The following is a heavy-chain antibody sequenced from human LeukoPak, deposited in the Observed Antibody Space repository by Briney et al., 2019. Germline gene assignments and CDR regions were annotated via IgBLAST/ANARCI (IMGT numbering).Heavy chain of an antibody. CDR2: IYYSGST. Sequence: SETLSLTCTVSGGSISSYYWSWIRQPPGKGLEWIGYIYYSGSTNYNPSLKSRVTISVDTSKNQFSLKLSSVTAADTAVYYCARRSGIAVAGAFDYWGQGTLVTVSS. J-gene: IGHJ4*02. D-gene: IGHD6-19*01. V-gene: IGHV4-59*01. CDR3: ARRSGIAVAGAFDY. CDR1: GGSISSYY.